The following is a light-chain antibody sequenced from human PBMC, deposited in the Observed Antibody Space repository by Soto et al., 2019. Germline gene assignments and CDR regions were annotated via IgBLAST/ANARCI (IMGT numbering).Light chain of an antibody. V-gene: IGLV2-8*01. CDR2: EVN. J-gene: IGLJ1*01. Sequence: QSVLTQPPSASGSPGQSVAISCTGTSSDVGASDYVSWYQQHSGKAPKLLLYEVNKRPSGVPDRFSGSKSGNTASLTVSALPADDEADYYCLSHSGSSNVLGTGTKLTVL. CDR3: LSHSGSSNV. CDR1: SSDVGASDY.